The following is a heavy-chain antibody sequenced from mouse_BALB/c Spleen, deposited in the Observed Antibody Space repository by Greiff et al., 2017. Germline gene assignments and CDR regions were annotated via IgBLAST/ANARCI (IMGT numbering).Heavy chain of an antibody. CDR1: GYSFTSYV. CDR2: INPYNDGT. V-gene: IGHV1-14*01. D-gene: IGHD2-3*01. Sequence: EVKLVESGPELVKPGASVKMSCTASGYSFTSYVMHWVQQNPGQGLEWIGYINPYNDGTKYNEKFNGKATLTSDKTSSKAYMLIMSLTSEDSTVYDCASTEYGYYWFAYWGQGTLVTVSA. J-gene: IGHJ3*01. CDR3: ASTEYGYYWFAY.